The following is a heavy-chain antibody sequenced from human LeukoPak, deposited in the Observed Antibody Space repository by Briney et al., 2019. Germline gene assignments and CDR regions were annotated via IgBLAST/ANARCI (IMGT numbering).Heavy chain of an antibody. V-gene: IGHV3-11*01. J-gene: IGHJ4*02. CDR1: GFTFSDYY. D-gene: IGHD3-10*01. CDR2: ISSSGSTI. Sequence: GGFLRLSCAASGFTFSDYYMSWLRQAPGKGLEWVSYISSSGSTIYYADSVKGRFTISRDNAKNSLYLQMNSLRAEDTAVYYCARDGSGSSKRRNFDYWGQGTLVTVSS. CDR3: ARDGSGSSKRRNFDY.